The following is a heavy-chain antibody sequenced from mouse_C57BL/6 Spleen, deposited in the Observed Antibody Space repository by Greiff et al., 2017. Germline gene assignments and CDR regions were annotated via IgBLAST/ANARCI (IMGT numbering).Heavy chain of an antibody. J-gene: IGHJ3*01. Sequence: QVQLMQSGAELVRPGTSVKMSCKASGYTFTNYWIGWANQRPGHGLEWIGAIYPGGGYTNYNEKFKGKATLTADKSSSTAYMQFSSRRAEDSAIYYGARWGYGVGFAYWGQGTLVTVSA. D-gene: IGHD3-1*01. CDR1: GYTFTNYW. V-gene: IGHV1-63*01. CDR2: IYPGGGYT. CDR3: ARWGYGVGFAY.